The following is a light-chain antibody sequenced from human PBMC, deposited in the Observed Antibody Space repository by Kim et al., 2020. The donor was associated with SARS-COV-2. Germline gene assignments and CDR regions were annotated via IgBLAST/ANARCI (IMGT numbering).Light chain of an antibody. CDR2: AAS. V-gene: IGKV1-39*01. Sequence: ASVGDRVTITCRASQSISNYLNWYQQKPGKAPKLLIYAASSLQRGVPSRFSGSGSGTDFTLTISSLQPEDFATYYCQQSYSTPWTFGQGTKVDIK. J-gene: IGKJ1*01. CDR1: QSISNY. CDR3: QQSYSTPWT.